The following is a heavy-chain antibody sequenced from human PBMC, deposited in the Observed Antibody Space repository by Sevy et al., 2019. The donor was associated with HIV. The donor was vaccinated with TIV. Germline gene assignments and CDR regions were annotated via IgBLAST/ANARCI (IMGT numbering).Heavy chain of an antibody. D-gene: IGHD2-21*02. J-gene: IGHJ4*01. Sequence: GESLKISCTASGFTFSSFSMSWVRQAPGKGLEWVASINSRSTYIYHADPVKGRFTISRDNAKNSLYLQMNSLRAEDTAVYYCARDPSSGITAIQDYWGPGTLVTVSS. CDR3: ARDPSSGITAIQDY. CDR2: INSRSTYI. CDR1: GFTFSSFS. V-gene: IGHV3-21*01.